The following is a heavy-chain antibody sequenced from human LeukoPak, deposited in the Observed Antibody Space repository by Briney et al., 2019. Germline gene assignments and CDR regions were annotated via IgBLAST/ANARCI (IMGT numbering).Heavy chain of an antibody. CDR2: IGSSGSPM. Sequence: GGSLRLSCVASGYSFSIYEMNWVRQAPGKGLEWISFIGSSGSPMYYADSVKGRFTISRDNAKNSLYLQMNSLRAEDTAVYYCAREIAVAGGFYWGQGTLVTVSS. J-gene: IGHJ4*02. D-gene: IGHD6-19*01. CDR3: AREIAVAGGFY. V-gene: IGHV3-48*03. CDR1: GYSFSIYE.